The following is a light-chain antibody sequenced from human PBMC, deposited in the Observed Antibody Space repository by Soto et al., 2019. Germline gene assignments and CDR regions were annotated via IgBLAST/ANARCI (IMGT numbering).Light chain of an antibody. CDR2: GAS. V-gene: IGKV3-15*01. J-gene: IGKJ1*01. Sequence: EILMTQSPATLSVSPGEGLTLSCRASQSISRTLAWYQQRPGQAPRLLIYGASTRATGIPARFSGSGSGTEFTLTISSLQSEDFAVYYCQQYNNWPPWTFGQGTKVDIK. CDR3: QQYNNWPPWT. CDR1: QSISRT.